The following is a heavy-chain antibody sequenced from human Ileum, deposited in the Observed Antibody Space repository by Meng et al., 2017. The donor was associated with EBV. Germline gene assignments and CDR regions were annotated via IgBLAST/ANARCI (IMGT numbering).Heavy chain of an antibody. CDR2: LYYSGST. CDR3: ARRGYSSGWYAYDY. D-gene: IGHD6-19*01. CDR1: GGSIRCSDYY. V-gene: IGHV4-39*01. Sequence: LKPQEWGPGTVQALAPLSLIVTVSGGSIRCSDYYWGWIRQPPGEGLELLGSLYYSGSTYSNPSLESRVTISVDTSNMQFSLKLSSVTAADTAVYYCARRGYSSGWYAYDYWGQGTLVTVSS. J-gene: IGHJ4*02.